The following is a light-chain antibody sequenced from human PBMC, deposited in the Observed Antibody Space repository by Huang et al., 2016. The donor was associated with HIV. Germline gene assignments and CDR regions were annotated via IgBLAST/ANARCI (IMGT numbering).Light chain of an antibody. V-gene: IGKV3-20*01. CDR2: GAC. CDR1: QRVSSNNY. J-gene: IGKJ5*01. Sequence: DIVLTQSPGILSFSPGERATLSCRARQRVSSNNYLAWYHHKPGPALGILISGACKRDTGIPDRCSGSGSGTDFTLTIIRLEPGDFAVYYWQQYGGSPLTFGGVTKVENKLWITFSQGTRLEIK. CDR3: QQYGGSPLTFGGVTKVENKLWIT.